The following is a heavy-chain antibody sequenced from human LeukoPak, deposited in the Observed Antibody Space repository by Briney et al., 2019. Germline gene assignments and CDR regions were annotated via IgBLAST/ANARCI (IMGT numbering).Heavy chain of an antibody. CDR1: GFTVSSNY. CDR3: ARGIPVASTYYFTT. CDR2: LYSGGST. D-gene: IGHD6-19*01. V-gene: IGHV3-66*02. Sequence: GGSLRLSCAASGFTVSSNYMSWVRQAPGKGLEWVSVLYSGGSTYYADSVKGRFSVSRDNSKNTLYLQMNSLRTEDTAVYYCARGIPVASTYYFTTGAREPWSPSPQ. J-gene: IGHJ4*02.